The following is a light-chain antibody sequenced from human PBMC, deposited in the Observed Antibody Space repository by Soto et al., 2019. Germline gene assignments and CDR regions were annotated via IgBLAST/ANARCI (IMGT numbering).Light chain of an antibody. Sequence: EIVLTQSPGTLSLSPGEIATLSFSASQSVSSSYLAWYQQIPGQAPRLLIYGASSRATAIPDTFSGSGSGTDFTLTISRLEPEDFAVYFCQQYGSSPWTFGQGTKV. J-gene: IGKJ1*01. CDR2: GAS. CDR1: QSVSSSY. V-gene: IGKV3-20*01. CDR3: QQYGSSPWT.